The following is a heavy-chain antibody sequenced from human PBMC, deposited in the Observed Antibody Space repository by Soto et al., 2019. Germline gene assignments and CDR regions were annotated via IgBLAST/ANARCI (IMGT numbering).Heavy chain of an antibody. CDR1: GFTFSDYY. V-gene: IGHV3-11*05. J-gene: IGHJ4*02. D-gene: IGHD1-1*01. CDR2: ISPSSSYT. CDR3: ATGEAATGTRLPFKY. Sequence: QVQLVESGGGLVKPGGSLRLSCAASGFTFSDYYMGWIRQAPGKGLEWVSYISPSSSYTDYADSVKGRFTVSRDNAKISLYLQMNGLRAEDTAVYFCATGEAATGTRLPFKYWGQGTLVTVSS.